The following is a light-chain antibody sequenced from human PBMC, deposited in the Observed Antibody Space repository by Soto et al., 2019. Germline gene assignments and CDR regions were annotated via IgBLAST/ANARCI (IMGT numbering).Light chain of an antibody. CDR1: QTIKTY. V-gene: IGKV1-39*01. J-gene: IGKJ1*01. Sequence: EIQMTQSPSPLSASVGDSVTITCRASQTIKTYLNWYRHKPGKAPELLIYAASRLQSGVASRFSGSGSGTYFILTISSLQPDDLATYYCQQTYTAPGTFGQGTKVEI. CDR3: QQTYTAPGT. CDR2: AAS.